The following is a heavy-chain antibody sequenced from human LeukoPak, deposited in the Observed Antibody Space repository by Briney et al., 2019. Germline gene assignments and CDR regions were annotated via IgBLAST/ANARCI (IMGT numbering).Heavy chain of an antibody. D-gene: IGHD5-18*01. V-gene: IGHV3-30*18. CDR1: GFTFSSYG. Sequence: GRSLRLSCAASGFTFSSYGMHWVRQAPGKGLEWVAVMSYDGSKKYYADSVKDRFTISKDNTKNTMYLQMNSLRAEDTAVYYCAKDMEYSYGWGGGYFDFWGQGTLVTVSS. CDR3: AKDMEYSYGWGGGYFDF. CDR2: MSYDGSKK. J-gene: IGHJ4*02.